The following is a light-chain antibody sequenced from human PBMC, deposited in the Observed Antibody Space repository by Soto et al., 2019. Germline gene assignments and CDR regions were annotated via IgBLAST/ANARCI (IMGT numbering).Light chain of an antibody. Sequence: EIVMTQSPATLSASPGERATLSCRASQSVNNNVAWYQQKPGQGPRLLLYGASTRATGTPARFSGSGSGTDFTLTISSLQPEDFAVYYCQQYNSWPKFGQGTKLEIK. V-gene: IGKV3-15*01. J-gene: IGKJ1*01. CDR2: GAS. CDR3: QQYNSWPK. CDR1: QSVNNN.